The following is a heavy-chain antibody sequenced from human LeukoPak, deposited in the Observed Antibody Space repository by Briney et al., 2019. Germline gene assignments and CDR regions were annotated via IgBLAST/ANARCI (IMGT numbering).Heavy chain of an antibody. CDR3: ARSGYDFWSGYSNAHFDY. Sequence: PSETLSLTCTVSGGSISSGSYYWSWVRQPAGKGLEWIGRIYSSGSTNYNPSLKSRVTISVDRSKNQFSLKLSSVTAADTAVYYCARSGYDFWSGYSNAHFDYWGQGTLVTVSS. CDR2: IYSSGST. V-gene: IGHV4-61*02. J-gene: IGHJ4*02. CDR1: GGSISSGSYY. D-gene: IGHD3-3*01.